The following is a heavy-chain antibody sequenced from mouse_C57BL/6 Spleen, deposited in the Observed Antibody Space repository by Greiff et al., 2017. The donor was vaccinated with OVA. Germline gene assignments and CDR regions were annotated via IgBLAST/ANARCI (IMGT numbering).Heavy chain of an antibody. J-gene: IGHJ2*01. V-gene: IGHV5-17*01. CDR3: ARKTTVVYFDY. CDR1: GFTFSDYG. D-gene: IGHD1-1*01. CDR2: ISSGSSTI. Sequence: DVKLVESGGGLVKPGGSLKLSCAASGFTFSDYGMHWVRQAPEKGLEWVAYISSGSSTIYYADTVKGRFTISRDNAKNTLFLHMTSLRSEDTAMYYCARKTTVVYFDYWGQGTTLTVSS.